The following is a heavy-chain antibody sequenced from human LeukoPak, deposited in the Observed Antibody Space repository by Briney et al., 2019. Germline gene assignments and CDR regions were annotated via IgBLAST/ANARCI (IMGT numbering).Heavy chain of an antibody. V-gene: IGHV3-30*02. Sequence: GGSLSLSCDVSGFTLSNYCMHWVRQAVPMGMQWVAFIRYDGSNKYYADSVKGRFTISRDNSKNTLYLQMNSLRAEDTAVYYCAKDWARGARIRYYFDYWGQGTLVTVSS. J-gene: IGHJ4*02. CDR2: IRYDGSNK. CDR1: GFTLSNYC. D-gene: IGHD3-10*01. CDR3: AKDWARGARIRYYFDY.